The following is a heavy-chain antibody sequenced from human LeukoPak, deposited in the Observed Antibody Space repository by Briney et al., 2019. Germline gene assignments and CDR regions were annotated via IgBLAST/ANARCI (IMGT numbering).Heavy chain of an antibody. CDR1: GFTFSSYA. CDR2: ISYDGSNK. Sequence: GRSLRLSCAASGFTFSSYAMHWVRHAPGKGLEWVAVISYDGSNKYYADSVKGRFTISRDNSKNRLYLQMNSLRAEDTAVYYCARDSGYSYPTLGYWGQGTLVTVSS. V-gene: IGHV3-30*04. CDR3: ARDSGYSYPTLGY. D-gene: IGHD5-18*01. J-gene: IGHJ4*02.